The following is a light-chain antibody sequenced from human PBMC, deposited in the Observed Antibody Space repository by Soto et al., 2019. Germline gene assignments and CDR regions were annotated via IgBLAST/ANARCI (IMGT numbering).Light chain of an antibody. J-gene: IGLJ2*01. CDR1: SSDLGGYNY. Sequence: QSVLTQPASVSGSPGQSITISCTGTSSDLGGYNYVSWYQQHPGKAPKLVIYDVSNRPSGVSNRFSGSKSGNTASLTISGLQADDEADYYCSSYTTTSTLVFGGGTKLTVL. V-gene: IGLV2-14*01. CDR3: SSYTTTSTLV. CDR2: DVS.